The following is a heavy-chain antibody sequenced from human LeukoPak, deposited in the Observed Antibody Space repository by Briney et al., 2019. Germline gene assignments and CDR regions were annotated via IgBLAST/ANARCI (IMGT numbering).Heavy chain of an antibody. Sequence: GGSLRLSCAASGFTFSSYSMNWVRQAPGKGLEWVSSISSSSSYIYYADSVKGRFTISRDNAKNSLYLQMNSLRAEDTAVYYCARDPVAGHFGYWGQGTLVTVPS. CDR3: ARDPVAGHFGY. J-gene: IGHJ4*02. V-gene: IGHV3-21*01. CDR2: ISSSSSYI. D-gene: IGHD6-19*01. CDR1: GFTFSSYS.